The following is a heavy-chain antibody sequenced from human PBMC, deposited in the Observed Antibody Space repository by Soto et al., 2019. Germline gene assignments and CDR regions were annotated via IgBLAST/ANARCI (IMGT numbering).Heavy chain of an antibody. CDR1: GFTFSSYP. D-gene: IGHD3-22*01. V-gene: IGHV3-23*01. CDR3: AKAYYYDSAFDY. J-gene: IGHJ4*02. Sequence: LSLSCAASGFTFSSYPMIWVRQAPGKGLEWVSAISGSGGSTYYADSVKGRFTISRDNSKNTLYLQMNSLRAEDTAVYYCAKAYYYDSAFDYWGQGTLVTVSS. CDR2: ISGSGGST.